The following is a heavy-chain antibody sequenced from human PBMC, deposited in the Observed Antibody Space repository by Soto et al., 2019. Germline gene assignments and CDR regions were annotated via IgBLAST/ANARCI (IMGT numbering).Heavy chain of an antibody. J-gene: IGHJ5*02. CDR3: ARNRVTSNSPLWFDP. V-gene: IGHV1-3*01. CDR2: INAGNGNT. Sequence: ASVKVSFKASGYTFTSYAMHWLRQAPGQRLEWMGWINAGNGNTKYSQKFQDRITITRDTSASTAYMELSSLRSEDTAVYYCARNRVTSNSPLWFDPWGQGTLVTVSS. CDR1: GYTFTSYA. D-gene: IGHD4-4*01.